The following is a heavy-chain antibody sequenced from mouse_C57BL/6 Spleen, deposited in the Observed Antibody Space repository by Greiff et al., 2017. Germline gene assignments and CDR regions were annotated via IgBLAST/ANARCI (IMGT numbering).Heavy chain of an antibody. D-gene: IGHD2-2*01. V-gene: IGHV1-55*01. CDR1: GYTFTSYW. CDR2: LYPGSGST. J-gene: IGHJ1*03. Sequence: QVQLQQPGAELVKPGASVKMSCKASGYTFTSYWINWVKQRPGQGLEWIGDLYPGSGSTNYNEKFKSKATLTVEPSYSTASMQLSSLSSVDAAVYYCARDGGYQYWYFDVWGTGTTGTVAS. CDR3: ARDGGYQYWYFDV.